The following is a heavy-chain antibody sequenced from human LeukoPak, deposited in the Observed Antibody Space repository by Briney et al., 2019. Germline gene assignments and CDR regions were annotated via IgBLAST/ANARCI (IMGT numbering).Heavy chain of an antibody. CDR2: IDHRGSS. CDR3: ATRSSTLAAARCFDD. Sequence: PSETLSLTCAVHGESFSAYFWSWIRQVPGKGLEWIGEIDHRGSSNYNPHLKSRATISVDTSKNHFSLSLTSVTAADTAVYYCATRSSTLAAARCFDDWGQGTVVTVSS. J-gene: IGHJ4*03. D-gene: IGHD6-6*01. V-gene: IGHV4-34*01. CDR1: GESFSAYF.